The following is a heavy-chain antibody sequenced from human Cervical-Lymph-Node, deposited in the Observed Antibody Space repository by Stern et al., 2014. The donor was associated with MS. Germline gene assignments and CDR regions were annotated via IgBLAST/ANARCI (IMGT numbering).Heavy chain of an antibody. CDR2: ISGGGGST. D-gene: IGHD2-2*01. CDR3: AKGGIVVVPAAINYYYGMDV. V-gene: IGHV3-23*04. CDR1: GFTFSSYA. J-gene: IGHJ6*02. Sequence: EDQLVESGGGLVQPGGSLRLSCAASGFTFSSYAMSWVRQAPGEGLEWVSAISGGGGSTYYADSVKGRFTISRDNSKNTLYLQMNSLRAEDTAVYYCAKGGIVVVPAAINYYYGMDVWGQGTTVTVSS.